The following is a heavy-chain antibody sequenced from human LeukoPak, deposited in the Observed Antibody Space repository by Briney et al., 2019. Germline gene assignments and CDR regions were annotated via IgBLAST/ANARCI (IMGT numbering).Heavy chain of an antibody. CDR1: GLIFCTYR. CDR3: ARTLEGGHNFDY. CDR2: ITSSSGYI. Sequence: PGGCLRLSPVASGLIFCTYRMKCVPQAPGKGREGVSSITSSSGYIFYAESVKGRFTISRDNAKNSLYLQVTSLRAEDTAVYYCARTLEGGHNFDYWGQGTLVTVSS. V-gene: IGHV3-21*01. J-gene: IGHJ4*02. D-gene: IGHD2-15*01.